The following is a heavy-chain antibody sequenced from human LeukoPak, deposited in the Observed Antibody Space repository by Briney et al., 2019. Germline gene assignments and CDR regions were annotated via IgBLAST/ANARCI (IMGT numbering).Heavy chain of an antibody. V-gene: IGHV3-48*01. D-gene: IGHD6-13*01. Sequence: GGSLRLSCAASGFTFSSYSMNWVRQAPGKGLEWVSYISSSSGSIYYADSVKGRFTISRDNAKNSLYLQMNSLRAEDTAVYYCAFGDRSSWYDESRTFDVWGQGTMVTVSS. CDR3: AFGDRSSWYDESRTFDV. J-gene: IGHJ3*01. CDR2: ISSSSGSI. CDR1: GFTFSSYS.